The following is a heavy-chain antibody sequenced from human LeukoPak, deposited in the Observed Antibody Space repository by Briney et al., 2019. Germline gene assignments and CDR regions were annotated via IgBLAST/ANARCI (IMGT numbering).Heavy chain of an antibody. V-gene: IGHV3-48*02. CDR3: VRDWGNDREFDY. CDR2: ISSSGNTI. D-gene: IGHD3-16*02. J-gene: IGHJ4*02. Sequence: PGGSLRLSCIASKFTFGDYGMNWVRQASGKGLEWVSFISSSGNTIYYTDSVKGRFTISRDNAKNSVNLQMSSLREEDTAVCYCVRDWGNDREFDYWGQGTLVTVSS. CDR1: KFTFGDYG.